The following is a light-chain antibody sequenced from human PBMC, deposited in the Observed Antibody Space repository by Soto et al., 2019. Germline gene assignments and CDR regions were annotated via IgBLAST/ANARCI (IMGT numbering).Light chain of an antibody. Sequence: EIVMTQSPATLSVSPGERATLSCRASQSVSSNLAWYQQKPGQAPRLLIYGASTRATGIPARFSGSGSGTEFTLTISTLQPEDFAVHYCQQYNNCPPWTFGQGTKVEIK. CDR3: QQYNNCPPWT. CDR1: QSVSSN. J-gene: IGKJ1*01. V-gene: IGKV3-15*01. CDR2: GAS.